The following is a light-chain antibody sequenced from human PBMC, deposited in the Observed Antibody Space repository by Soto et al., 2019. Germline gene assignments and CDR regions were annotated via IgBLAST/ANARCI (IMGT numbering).Light chain of an antibody. Sequence: EIVLTQSPGTLSLSPGERATLSCRASQSVSSSYLAWYQQKPGQAPRLLIYGASSRATGFPDRFSGSGSGTDFTLTISRLEPEDFAVYYCQQYGSSAPWMFGQGTKVEIK. CDR3: QQYGSSAPWM. J-gene: IGKJ1*01. V-gene: IGKV3-20*01. CDR1: QSVSSSY. CDR2: GAS.